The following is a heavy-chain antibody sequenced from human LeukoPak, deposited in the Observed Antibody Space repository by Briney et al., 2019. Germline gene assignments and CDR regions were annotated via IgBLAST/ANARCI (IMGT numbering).Heavy chain of an antibody. V-gene: IGHV4-39*01. J-gene: IGHJ4*02. Sequence: PSETLSLTCTVSGDSISRSSYYWGWIRQPPGKGLEWIGSMHYTGTAYYNPSLKSRVTISVDTSKSQFSLRLSSATAPDTAVYYCARVGYCSSISCPKWASFDAWGQGILVSVSS. CDR1: GDSISRSSYY. CDR2: MHYTGTA. CDR3: ARVGYCSSISCPKWASFDA. D-gene: IGHD2-2*01.